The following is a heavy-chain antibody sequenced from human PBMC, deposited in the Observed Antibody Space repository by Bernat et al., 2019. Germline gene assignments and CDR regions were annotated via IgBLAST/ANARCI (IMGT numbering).Heavy chain of an antibody. CDR2: INAGNGNT. V-gene: IGHV1-3*01. J-gene: IGHJ6*02. CDR1: GYTFTSYA. Sequence: QVQLVQSGAEVKKPGASVKVSCKASGYTFTSYAMHWVRQAPGQRLEWMGWINAGNGNTKYSQKFQGRVTITRDTSASTAYMELSSLRSEDTAVYYCARDRSSGWYYYYGMDVWGQGTTVTVSS. CDR3: ARDRSSGWYYYYGMDV. D-gene: IGHD6-19*01.